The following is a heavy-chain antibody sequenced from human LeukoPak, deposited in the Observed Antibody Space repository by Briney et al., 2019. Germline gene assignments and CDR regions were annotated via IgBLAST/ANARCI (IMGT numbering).Heavy chain of an antibody. D-gene: IGHD3-9*01. CDR2: IKQDGSEK. V-gene: IGHV3-7*01. Sequence: GGSLRLSCAASGFTFSSYWMSWVRQAPGKGLEWVANIKQDGSEKYYVDSVKGRFTISRDNAKNSLYLQMNSLRAEDTAVYYCAKAHPLYDILTETDYWGQGTLVTVSS. J-gene: IGHJ4*02. CDR1: GFTFSSYW. CDR3: AKAHPLYDILTETDY.